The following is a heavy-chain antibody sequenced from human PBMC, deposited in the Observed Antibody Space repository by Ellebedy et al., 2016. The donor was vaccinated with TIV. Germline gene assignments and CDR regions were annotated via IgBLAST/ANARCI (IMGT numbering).Heavy chain of an antibody. D-gene: IGHD2-2*01. Sequence: GGSLRLXXAASGFTFSSYWMSWVRQAPGKGLEWVANIKQDGSEKDYVDSVKGRFTISRDNARNSLYLQMNSLRAEDTAVYFCVRDAPIVEVPAAMRGNYHFYYGMDVWGQGTTVTVSS. CDR2: IKQDGSEK. CDR1: GFTFSSYW. CDR3: VRDAPIVEVPAAMRGNYHFYYGMDV. J-gene: IGHJ6*02. V-gene: IGHV3-7*03.